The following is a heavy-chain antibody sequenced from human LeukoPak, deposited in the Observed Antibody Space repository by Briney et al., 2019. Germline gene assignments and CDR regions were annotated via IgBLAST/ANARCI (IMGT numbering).Heavy chain of an antibody. Sequence: GESLKISXKGSGYSFTGYWIGWVRQMPGKGLEWMGIIYPGDSDTRYSPSFQGQVTISADKSISTAYLQWSSLKASDTAMYYCARGPYDFWSGYLPPFDYWGQGTLVTVSS. CDR1: GYSFTGYW. J-gene: IGHJ4*02. CDR3: ARGPYDFWSGYLPPFDY. V-gene: IGHV5-51*01. D-gene: IGHD3-3*01. CDR2: IYPGDSDT.